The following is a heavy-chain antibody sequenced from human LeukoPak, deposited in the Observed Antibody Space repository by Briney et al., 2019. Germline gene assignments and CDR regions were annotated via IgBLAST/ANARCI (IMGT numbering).Heavy chain of an antibody. V-gene: IGHV4-4*07. Sequence: PSETLSLTCTVSGGSISSYYWSWIRQPAGKGLEWIGRIYTSGSTNYNPSLKSRVTMSVDTSKNQFSLKLSSVTAADTAVYYCARDGRPNYYYYYMDVWGKGTTATVSS. CDR2: IYTSGST. CDR3: ARDGRPNYYYYYMDV. CDR1: GGSISSYY. D-gene: IGHD2-15*01. J-gene: IGHJ6*03.